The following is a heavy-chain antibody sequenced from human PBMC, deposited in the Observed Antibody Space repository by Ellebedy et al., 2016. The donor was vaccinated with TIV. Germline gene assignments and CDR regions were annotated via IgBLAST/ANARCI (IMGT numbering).Heavy chain of an antibody. CDR2: LNQDGSQK. Sequence: GGSLRLSCAASGFTFSFYWMSWVRQAPGKGLEWVANLNQDGSQKYHVDSVKGRFTISRDNAKNSLYLQMNSLRAEDTAVYYCARAGYVSAYDIWGQGTMVTVS. CDR3: ARAGYVSAYDI. J-gene: IGHJ3*02. CDR1: GFTFSFYW. D-gene: IGHD2-15*01. V-gene: IGHV3-7*03.